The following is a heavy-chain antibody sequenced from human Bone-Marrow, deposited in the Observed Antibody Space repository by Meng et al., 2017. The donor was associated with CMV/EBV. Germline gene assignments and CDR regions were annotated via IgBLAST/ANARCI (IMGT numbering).Heavy chain of an antibody. J-gene: IGHJ4*02. CDR2: INSNGSST. D-gene: IGHD6-25*01. CDR3: AKRSGSALDY. V-gene: IGHV3-74*01. Sequence: LSCAASGFTFSSYWMHWVRQAPGKGLVWVSRINSNGSSTSYADSVKGRFTISRDNAKNTLYLQMNSLRAEDTAVFFCAKRSGSALDYRGQGTLVTVSS. CDR1: GFTFSSYW.